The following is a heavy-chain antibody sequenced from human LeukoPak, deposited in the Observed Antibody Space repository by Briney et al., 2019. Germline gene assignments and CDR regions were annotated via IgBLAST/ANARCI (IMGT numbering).Heavy chain of an antibody. D-gene: IGHD6-25*01. CDR2: INDDSSDT. Sequence: GGSLRLSCAASGFTFSLYDMNWVRQAPGKGLEWVSDINDDSSDTHYADSVRGRFTISRDDARNTLHLQLNSLSVEATADYYCTRDGFHPGHFDSWGQGTLVTVSS. J-gene: IGHJ4*02. CDR3: TRDGFHPGHFDS. CDR1: GFTFSLYD. V-gene: IGHV3-21*05.